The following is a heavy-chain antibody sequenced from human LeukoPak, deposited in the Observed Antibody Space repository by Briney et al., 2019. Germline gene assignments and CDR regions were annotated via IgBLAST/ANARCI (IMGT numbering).Heavy chain of an antibody. CDR2: IYYSRST. CDR3: ARVSNGGWYEDY. Sequence: SETLSLTCAVCGGSINSYYWTWLRQPPGKGLEWIGYIYYSRSTKYHPSLNSRVTISVATSKNQFSLKLSSVTAADTAVYYCARVSNGGWYEDYWGQGTLVTVSS. D-gene: IGHD6-19*01. J-gene: IGHJ4*02. CDR1: GGSINSYY. V-gene: IGHV4-59*01.